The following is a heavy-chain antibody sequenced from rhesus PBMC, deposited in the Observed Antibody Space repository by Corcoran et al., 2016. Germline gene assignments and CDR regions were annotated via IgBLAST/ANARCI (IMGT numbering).Heavy chain of an antibody. Sequence: QLQLQESGPGLVKPSETLSLTCAVSGGSISSNWWSWIRQPPGKGLEWIGRIAGSGGGTSYNPALKSRVTISTDTSKNQLSLKLISVTAADTAVYYCASYGSNYVFDYWGQGVLVTVSS. CDR1: GGSISSNW. CDR3: ASYGSNYVFDY. V-gene: IGHV4-173*01. D-gene: IGHD4-29*01. CDR2: IAGSGGGT. J-gene: IGHJ4*01.